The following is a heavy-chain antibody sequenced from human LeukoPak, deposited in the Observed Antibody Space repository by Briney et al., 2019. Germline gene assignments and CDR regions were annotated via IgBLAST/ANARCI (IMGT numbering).Heavy chain of an antibody. CDR2: IIPIFGTA. CDR1: GGTFSSYA. D-gene: IGHD3-3*01. V-gene: IGHV1-69*13. J-gene: IGHJ4*02. CDR3: ARESITIFGVVILGGYFDY. Sequence: SVKVSCKASGGTFSSYAISWVRQAPGQGLEWMGGIIPIFGTANYAQKFQGRVTITADESTSTAYMELSGLRSEDTAVYYCARESITIFGVVILGGYFDYWGQGTLVTVSS.